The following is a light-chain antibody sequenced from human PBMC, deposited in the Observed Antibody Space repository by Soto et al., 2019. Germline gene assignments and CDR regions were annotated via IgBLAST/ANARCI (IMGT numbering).Light chain of an antibody. Sequence: EIVLTQSPGTLSLSPGERATLSCRASQSINNNYLAWYQQKRGQAPRLLIYGASSRATGIPDRFSGSGSGIDFTLPISRLEPEDFAVYYCQQYGGSPRTFGQGTKVEIK. J-gene: IGKJ1*01. CDR3: QQYGGSPRT. CDR1: QSINNNY. V-gene: IGKV3-20*01. CDR2: GAS.